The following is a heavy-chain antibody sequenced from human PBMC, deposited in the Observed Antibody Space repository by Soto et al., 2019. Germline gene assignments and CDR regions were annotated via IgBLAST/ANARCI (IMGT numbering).Heavy chain of an antibody. CDR1: GLTVSRTQ. J-gene: IGHJ4*02. Sequence: PGGSLRLSCAVSGLTVSRTQMSWVRQAPGKGLQWVSVIYSGGSTYYANAVKGRFTISRDISENTVYLELDKLTVDDMAVYYCARAREPEYSSSIFFDYWGRGTLVTVS. D-gene: IGHD6-6*01. CDR3: ARAREPEYSSSIFFDY. CDR2: IYSGGST. V-gene: IGHV3-53*01.